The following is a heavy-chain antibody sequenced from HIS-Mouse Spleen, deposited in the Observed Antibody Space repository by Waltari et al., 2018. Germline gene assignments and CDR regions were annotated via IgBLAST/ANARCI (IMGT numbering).Heavy chain of an antibody. CDR1: GFTFSSYA. CDR2: ISYDGSNK. V-gene: IGHV3-30*04. J-gene: IGHJ4*02. CDR3: ARAGDSSGWRDFDY. Sequence: QVQLVESGGGVVQPGRSLRLSCAASGFTFSSYAMHWVRQAPGKGRGWLAVISYDGSNKYYADSGKGRFTISRDNSKNTLYLQMNSLRAEDTAVYYCARAGDSSGWRDFDYWGQGTLVTVSS. D-gene: IGHD6-19*01.